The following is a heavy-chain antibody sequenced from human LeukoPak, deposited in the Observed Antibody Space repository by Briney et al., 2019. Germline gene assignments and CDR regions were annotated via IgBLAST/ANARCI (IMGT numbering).Heavy chain of an antibody. CDR2: LYDSGST. CDR1: GGSISSNS. Sequence: SETLSLTCTVSGGSISSNSWSWIRQPPGKGLEWIGYLYDSGSTRYCPSLKRPVTISEDTSKNQFSLKLTSVTAADTAVYYCVRGGWLPTSGFDYWGQGTLVTVSS. D-gene: IGHD5-24*01. J-gene: IGHJ4*02. CDR3: VRGGWLPTSGFDY. V-gene: IGHV4-59*01.